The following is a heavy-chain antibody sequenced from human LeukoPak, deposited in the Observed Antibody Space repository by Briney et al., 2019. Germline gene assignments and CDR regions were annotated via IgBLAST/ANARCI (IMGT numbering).Heavy chain of an antibody. CDR2: ISSSSYI. J-gene: IGHJ4*02. CDR1: GFTFSSYS. V-gene: IGHV3-21*01. Sequence: GGSLRLSCAASGFTFSSYSMNWVRQAPGKGLEWVSSISSSSYIYYADSVKGRFTISRDNAKNSLYLQMNSLRAEDTAVYYCARGLSSWSPYFDHWGQGTLVTVSS. D-gene: IGHD6-13*01. CDR3: ARGLSSWSPYFDH.